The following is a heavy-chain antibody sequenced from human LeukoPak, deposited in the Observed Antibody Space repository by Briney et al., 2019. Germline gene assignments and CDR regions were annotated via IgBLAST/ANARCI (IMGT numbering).Heavy chain of an antibody. V-gene: IGHV1-2*02. Sequence: ASVKDSCKASAYTFTGYYMHWVRQAPGQGLEWMGWINPNSGGTNYAQKFQGRVTMTRDTSISTAYMELSRLRSDDTAVYYCARVDQLLPSLSWFDPWGQGTLVTVSS. CDR2: INPNSGGT. D-gene: IGHD2-2*01. CDR3: ARVDQLLPSLSWFDP. CDR1: AYTFTGYY. J-gene: IGHJ5*02.